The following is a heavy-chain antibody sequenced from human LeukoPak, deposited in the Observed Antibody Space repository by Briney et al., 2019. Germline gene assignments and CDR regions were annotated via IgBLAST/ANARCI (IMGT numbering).Heavy chain of an antibody. CDR3: AKAVRVTAIRTGFEY. D-gene: IGHD2-21*02. CDR1: GFTFSSYA. Sequence: SGGSLRLSCAASGFTFSSYAMSWVRQAPGKGLEWVSAISGSGGSTYYADSVKGRFTISRDNSKNTLYLQMNSLRAEDTAVYYCAKAVRVTAIRTGFEYRGQGTQVTVSS. V-gene: IGHV3-23*01. J-gene: IGHJ4*02. CDR2: ISGSGGST.